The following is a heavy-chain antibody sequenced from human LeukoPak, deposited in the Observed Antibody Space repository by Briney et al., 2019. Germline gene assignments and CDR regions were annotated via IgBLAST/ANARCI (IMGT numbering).Heavy chain of an antibody. J-gene: IGHJ3*02. CDR1: GYTLTELS. D-gene: IGHD3-16*01. Sequence: ASVKVSCKVSGYTLTELSMHWVRQAPGEGLEWMGGFDPEDGETIYAQKFQGRVTMTEDTSTDTAYMELSSLRSEDTAVYYCATKLTARPDAFDIWGQGTMVTVSS. CDR2: FDPEDGET. V-gene: IGHV1-24*01. CDR3: ATKLTARPDAFDI.